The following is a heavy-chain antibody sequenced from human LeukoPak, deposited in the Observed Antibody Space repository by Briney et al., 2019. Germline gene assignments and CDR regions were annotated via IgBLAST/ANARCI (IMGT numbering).Heavy chain of an antibody. CDR1: GFTFSSYS. J-gene: IGHJ3*02. CDR2: ISSSSSYI. Sequence: PGGSLRLSCAASGFTFSSYSMNGVRQAPGKGLEWVSSISSSSSYIYYADSVKGRFTISRDNAKNSLYLQMNSLRAEDTAVYYCARNSGSYYADAFDIWGQGTMVTVSS. D-gene: IGHD1-26*01. CDR3: ARNSGSYYADAFDI. V-gene: IGHV3-21*01.